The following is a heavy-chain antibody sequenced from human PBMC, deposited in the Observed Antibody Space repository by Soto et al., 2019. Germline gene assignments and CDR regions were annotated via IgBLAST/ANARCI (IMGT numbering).Heavy chain of an antibody. CDR1: GGSISSGGYY. CDR2: IYYSGST. V-gene: IGHV4-31*03. Sequence: PSETLSLTCTVSGGSISSGGYYWSWIRQHPGKGLEWIGYIYYSGSTYYNPSLKSRVTISVDTSKNQFSLKLSSVTAADTAVYYCARDSPTADYGMDVWGQGTTVTVSS. J-gene: IGHJ6*02. CDR3: ARDSPTADYGMDV.